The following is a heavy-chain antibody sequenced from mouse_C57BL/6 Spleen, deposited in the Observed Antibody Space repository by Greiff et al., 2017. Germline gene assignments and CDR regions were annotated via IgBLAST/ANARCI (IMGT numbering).Heavy chain of an antibody. Sequence: EVKLVESGGDLVKPGGSLKLSCAASGFTFSSYGMSWVRQTPDKRLEWVATISSGGSYTYYPDSVKGRFTISRDNAKNTLYLQMSSLKSEDTAMYYCARRGITTVVEDYWGQGTTLTVSS. D-gene: IGHD1-1*01. J-gene: IGHJ2*01. CDR1: GFTFSSYG. CDR3: ARRGITTVVEDY. V-gene: IGHV5-6*02. CDR2: ISSGGSYT.